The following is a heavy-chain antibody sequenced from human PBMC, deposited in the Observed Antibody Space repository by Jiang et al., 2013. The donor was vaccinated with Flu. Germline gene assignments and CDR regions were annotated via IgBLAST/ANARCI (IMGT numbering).Heavy chain of an antibody. J-gene: IGHJ4*02. CDR1: GYTFTTYA. CDR2: INTNTGNP. V-gene: IGHV7-4-1*02. CDR3: ARVPHYCGGDCYYSVDY. Sequence: SGYTFTTYAMNWVRQAPGQGLEWMGWINTNTGNPTYAQGFTGRFVFSLDTSVSTAYLQISSLEPEDTALYYCARVPHYCGGDCYYSVDYWGQGTLVTVSS. D-gene: IGHD2-21*01.